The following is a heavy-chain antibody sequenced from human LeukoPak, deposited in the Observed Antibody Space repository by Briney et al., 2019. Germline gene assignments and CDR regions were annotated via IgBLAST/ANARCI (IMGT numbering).Heavy chain of an antibody. D-gene: IGHD2-15*01. V-gene: IGHV3-30*02. CDR3: ASSRLQSYCSGGSCYSDWFDP. Sequence: GSLRLFCAASGFTFSSFGIHWVRQAPGQGLEGVAFIRYGGSNKYYADSAKGRFTISRDNSKNTLYLQMNSLRAEDTAVYYCASSRLQSYCSGGSCYSDWFDPWGQGTLVTVSS. CDR2: IRYGGSNK. J-gene: IGHJ5*02. CDR1: GFTFSSFG.